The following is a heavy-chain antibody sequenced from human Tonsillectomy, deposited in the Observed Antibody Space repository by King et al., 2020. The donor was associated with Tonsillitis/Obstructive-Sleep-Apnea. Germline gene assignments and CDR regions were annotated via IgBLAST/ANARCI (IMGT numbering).Heavy chain of an antibody. Sequence: VQLVESGGGAVQPGRALRLSCVASGFTFTTYGMHWVRQAPGKGLEWVAVISHDGANRFYAHSVQGRFAISRDTSRNTLYLQMNSLRGDDTAIYYCARWGGGYSYFFDYWGQGIRVTVFS. J-gene: IGHJ4*02. CDR1: GFTFTTYG. CDR2: ISHDGANR. D-gene: IGHD5-18*01. CDR3: ARWGGGYSYFFDY. V-gene: IGHV3-30*03.